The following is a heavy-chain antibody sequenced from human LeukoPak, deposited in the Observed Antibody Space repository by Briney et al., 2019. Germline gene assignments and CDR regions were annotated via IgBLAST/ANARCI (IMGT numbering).Heavy chain of an antibody. Sequence: SETLSLTCAVYGGSFSGYYWSWIRQPPGKGLEWIGEMDHSGRTNSNASLKSRVTISVDTSKNQFSLRLSSVTAADTAVYYCARKSILTAGRKPYDSWDQGILVTVS. CDR3: ARKSILTAGRKPYDS. J-gene: IGHJ4*02. CDR2: MDHSGRT. D-gene: IGHD2-2*02. V-gene: IGHV4-34*01. CDR1: GGSFSGYY.